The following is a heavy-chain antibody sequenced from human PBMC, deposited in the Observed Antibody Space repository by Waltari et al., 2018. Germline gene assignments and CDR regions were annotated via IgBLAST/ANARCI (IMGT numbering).Heavy chain of an antibody. V-gene: IGHV2-5*02. D-gene: IGHD5-18*01. CDR2: IYWDDDK. CDR1: GFSLRTSGVG. J-gene: IGHJ5*02. CDR3: AHSAGYSYGLGGNWFDP. Sequence: QITLKESGPTLVKPTQTLTLTCTFPGFSLRTSGVGVGWIRQPPGKALEWLALIYWDDDKRYSPSLKSRLTITKDTSKNQVVLTMTNMDPVDTATYYCAHSAGYSYGLGGNWFDPWGQGTLVTVSS.